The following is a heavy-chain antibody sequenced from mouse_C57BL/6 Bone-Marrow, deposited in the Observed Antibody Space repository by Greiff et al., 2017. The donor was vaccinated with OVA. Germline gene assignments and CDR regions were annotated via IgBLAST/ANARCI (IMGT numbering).Heavy chain of an antibody. J-gene: IGHJ3*01. D-gene: IGHD3-1*01. CDR2: ISSGSSTI. Sequence: EVQLVESGGGLVKPGGSLKLSCAASGFTFSDYGMHWVRQAPEKGLEWVAYISSGSSTIYYADTVQGRFTISRDNAKNTLFLQMTSLRSEDTAMYYCASLSTEAWFAYWGQGTLVTVSA. CDR3: ASLSTEAWFAY. CDR1: GFTFSDYG. V-gene: IGHV5-17*01.